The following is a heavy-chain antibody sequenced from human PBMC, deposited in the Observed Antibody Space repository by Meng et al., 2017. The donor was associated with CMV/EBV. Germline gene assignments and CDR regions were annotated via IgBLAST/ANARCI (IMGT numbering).Heavy chain of an antibody. CDR3: ARFVGYCSSTSCHHHSPYGMDV. V-gene: IGHV1-2*02. Sequence: ASVKVSCKASGYTFTGYYMHWVRQAPGQGLEWMGWINPNSGGTNYAQKFQGRVTMTRDTSISTAYMELSRLRSDDTAVYYCARFVGYCSSTSCHHHSPYGMDVWGQGTTVTVSS. J-gene: IGHJ6*02. CDR2: INPNSGGT. D-gene: IGHD2-2*01. CDR1: GYTFTGYY.